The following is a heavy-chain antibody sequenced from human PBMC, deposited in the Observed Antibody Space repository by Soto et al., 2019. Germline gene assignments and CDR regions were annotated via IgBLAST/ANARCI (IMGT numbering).Heavy chain of an antibody. Sequence: EAQLVESGGDLVQPGGSLRLSCAGSEFMFSDSWMNWVRQAPGKGLEWVANIKPDGSETAYVDSVKGRFTISRDNAKKFLYLQMNSLRVDDTAEYYCASRIDPWGQGTLVTVSS. J-gene: IGHJ5*02. CDR3: ASRIDP. CDR1: EFMFSDSW. V-gene: IGHV3-7*05. CDR2: IKPDGSET.